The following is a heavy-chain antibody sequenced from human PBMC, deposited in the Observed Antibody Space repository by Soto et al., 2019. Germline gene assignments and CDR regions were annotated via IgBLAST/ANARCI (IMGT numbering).Heavy chain of an antibody. CDR3: ARAYDVLTGPNFDS. J-gene: IGHJ4*02. D-gene: IGHD3-9*01. CDR2: IYYSGNT. Sequence: SETLSLTCAVSGDSISSNNYYWGWIRQPPGKGLEWIGSIYYSGNTYSSPSFRGRVTISVDTFKRQFSLKLTSVTAADTAVYYCARAYDVLTGPNFDSWGQGLLVTVSS. CDR1: GDSISSNNYY. V-gene: IGHV4-39*01.